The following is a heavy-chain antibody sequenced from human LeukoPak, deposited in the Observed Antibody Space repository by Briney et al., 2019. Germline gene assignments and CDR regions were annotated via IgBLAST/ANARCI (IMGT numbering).Heavy chain of an antibody. CDR3: AKDRTVGASYWYFDL. D-gene: IGHD1-26*01. V-gene: IGHV3-23*01. CDR1: GVTLSTYA. J-gene: IGHJ2*01. CDR2: ISSSGSGDNT. Sequence: PGGSLRLSCAASGVTLSTYAMSWARQAPGKGLEWVSGISSSGSGDNTCYADSVKGRFTISRGSSKNTLFLHMNTLRAEDTAIYYCAKDRTVGASYWYFDLWGRGTLVTVSS.